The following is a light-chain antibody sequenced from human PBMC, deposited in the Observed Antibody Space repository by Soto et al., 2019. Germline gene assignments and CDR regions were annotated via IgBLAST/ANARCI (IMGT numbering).Light chain of an antibody. Sequence: QSALTQPASVSGSPGQSITISCTGTSSDVGGYNYVSWYQQQPGKAPKLMIYEVSNRPSGVSNRFSGYKSGNTATLSISGLQAEDEADYYCSSYTSTHTYVFGSGTKVTVL. V-gene: IGLV2-14*01. CDR3: SSYTSTHTYV. CDR2: EVS. J-gene: IGLJ1*01. CDR1: SSDVGGYNY.